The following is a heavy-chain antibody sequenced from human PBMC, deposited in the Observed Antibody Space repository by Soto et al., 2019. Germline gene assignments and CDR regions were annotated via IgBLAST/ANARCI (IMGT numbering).Heavy chain of an antibody. CDR1: ARSFSGYY. CDR2: VIHTGRT. Sequence: SETLSLTCTVYARSFSGYYWSWIRQPPGKGLEWIGEVIHTGRTNYNPSLKGRVTISVDTSKNQFSLNLSSVTAADTAVYYCARSPKSGDFPYYFDFWGQGTQVTVSS. J-gene: IGHJ4*02. D-gene: IGHD4-17*01. CDR3: ARSPKSGDFPYYFDF. V-gene: IGHV4-34*12.